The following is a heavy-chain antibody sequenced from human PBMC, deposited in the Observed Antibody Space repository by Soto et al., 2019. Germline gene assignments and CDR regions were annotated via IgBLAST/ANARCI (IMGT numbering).Heavy chain of an antibody. D-gene: IGHD1-26*01. CDR3: VRDSPGWTGSYLYYYGMDV. CDR2: IDHSGST. V-gene: IGHV4-38-2*02. Sequence: SETLSLTCAVSGDSISNTYYWGWVRRPPAKGLDGIASIDHSGSTYYNPSLKSRVTISMDMSQNHFSLRLRSLTATDTAVYYCVRDSPGWTGSYLYYYGMDVWGQGTTVTVYS. J-gene: IGHJ6*02. CDR1: GDSISNTYY.